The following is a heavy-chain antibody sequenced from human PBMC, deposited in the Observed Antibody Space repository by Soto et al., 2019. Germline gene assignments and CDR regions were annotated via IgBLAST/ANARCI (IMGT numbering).Heavy chain of an antibody. D-gene: IGHD2-2*01. CDR3: TRGYCSSTSCYRLHWFDP. V-gene: IGHV3-49*04. CDR1: GFTFGDYA. J-gene: IGHJ5*02. Sequence: GGSLRLSCTASGFTFGDYAMSWVRQAPGKGLEWVGFIRSKAYGGTTEYAASVKGRFTISRDDSKSIAYLQMNSLKTEDTAVYYCTRGYCSSTSCYRLHWFDPWGQGTLVTSPQ. CDR2: IRSKAYGGTT.